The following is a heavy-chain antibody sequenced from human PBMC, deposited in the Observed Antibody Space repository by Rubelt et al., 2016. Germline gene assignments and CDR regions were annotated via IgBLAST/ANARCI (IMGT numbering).Heavy chain of an antibody. V-gene: IGHV3-21*01. D-gene: IGHD7-27*01. CDR2: IVYSGDSQ. J-gene: IGHJ4*02. CDR1: GFTFTTAG. Sequence: EVQLVESGGDLVQPGGSLRLSCEGSGFTFTTAGMTWIRQAPGKGLEWVSTIVYSGDSQYYADSVKGRFTISRDNARNSLFLQMNSLRIEDTALYYCATDLNWENYWGQGTLVTVSS. CDR3: ATDLNWENY.